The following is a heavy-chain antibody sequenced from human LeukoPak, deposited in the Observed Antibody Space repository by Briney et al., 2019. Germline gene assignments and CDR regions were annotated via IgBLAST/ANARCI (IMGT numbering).Heavy chain of an antibody. Sequence: GGSLRLSCAASGFAFSASGMHWVRQAPGKGLEWVSFITRDEGEKNYADSVRGRFTISRDNSKNILYLQMNSLRDDDTAIYYRAKGGPMDVWGEGATVTVSS. CDR3: AKGGPMDV. D-gene: IGHD5-12*01. CDR1: GFAFSASG. V-gene: IGHV3-30*02. J-gene: IGHJ6*02. CDR2: ITRDEGEK.